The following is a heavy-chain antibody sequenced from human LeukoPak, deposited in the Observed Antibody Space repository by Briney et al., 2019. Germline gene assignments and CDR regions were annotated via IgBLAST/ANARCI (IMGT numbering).Heavy chain of an antibody. V-gene: IGHV3-30*18. CDR1: GFTFSTFN. D-gene: IGHD3-10*01. Sequence: GGSLRLSCAASGFTFSTFNMHWVRQAPGKGLEWVAVFSSDGRSTRYAENVQGRFTLSRDNSKNTLSLQMNSLRAEDTAVYYCAKSYYYHSGSFDYWGQGTLVSVSS. CDR3: AKSYYYHSGSFDY. J-gene: IGHJ4*02. CDR2: FSSDGRST.